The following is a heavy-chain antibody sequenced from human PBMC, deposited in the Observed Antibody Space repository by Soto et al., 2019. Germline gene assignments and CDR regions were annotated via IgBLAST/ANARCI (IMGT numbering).Heavy chain of an antibody. CDR1: GYTFSSYA. V-gene: IGHV1-69*06. J-gene: IGHJ6*02. CDR3: ANGFYYYIVTGYYLRSGMDV. Sequence: GASVKVSCKASGYTFSSYAISWVRQAPGQGLEWMGWINPIIGTANYAQKFQGRVTITADKSTSTAYMELSSLRSEDTAVYYCANGFYYYIVTGYYLRSGMDVWGQGTTATVSS. D-gene: IGHD3-9*01. CDR2: INPIIGTA.